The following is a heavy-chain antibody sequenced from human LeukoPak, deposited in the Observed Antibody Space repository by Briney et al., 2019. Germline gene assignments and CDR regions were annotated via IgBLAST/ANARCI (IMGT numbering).Heavy chain of an antibody. Sequence: GASVKVSCKASGGTFSSYAISWVRQAPGQGLEWMGGIIPIFGTANYAQKFQGRVTIITDESTSTAYMELSSLRSEDTAVYYCALSQYPENWFDPWGQGTLVTVSS. J-gene: IGHJ5*02. V-gene: IGHV1-69*05. D-gene: IGHD2-2*01. CDR2: IIPIFGTA. CDR1: GGTFSSYA. CDR3: ALSQYPENWFDP.